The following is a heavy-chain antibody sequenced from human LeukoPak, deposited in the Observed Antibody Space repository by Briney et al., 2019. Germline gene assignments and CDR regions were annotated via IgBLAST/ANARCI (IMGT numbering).Heavy chain of an antibody. CDR3: ARVQGSGWYPNFDY. J-gene: IGHJ4*02. D-gene: IGHD6-19*01. V-gene: IGHV4-61*05. CDR2: IYYSGST. CDR1: GGSISSSSYS. Sequence: SETLSLTCSVSGGSISSSSYSWGWIRQPPGKGLEWIGYIYYSGSTNYNPSLKSRVTISVDTSKNQFSLKLSSVTAADTAVYYCARVQGSGWYPNFDYWGQGTLVTVSS.